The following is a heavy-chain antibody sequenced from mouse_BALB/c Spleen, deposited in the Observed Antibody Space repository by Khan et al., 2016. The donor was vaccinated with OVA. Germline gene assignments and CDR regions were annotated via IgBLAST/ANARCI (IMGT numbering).Heavy chain of an antibody. CDR3: ARGGYGSFGY. V-gene: IGHV1-4*01. CDR1: GYIFTSYM. CDR2: INPISGYN. D-gene: IGHD1-1*01. Sequence: QVQLQQSGAELARPGASVKMSCKASGYIFTSYMMHWIKQRPGQGLEWIGDINPISGYNIYNQKFKDKATLTADESSSTAYMQLSSLTSEDSAVYYCARGGYGSFGYWGQGTLVTVSA. J-gene: IGHJ3*01.